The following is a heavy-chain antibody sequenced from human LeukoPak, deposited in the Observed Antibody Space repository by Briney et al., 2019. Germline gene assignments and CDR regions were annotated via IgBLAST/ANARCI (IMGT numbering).Heavy chain of an antibody. J-gene: IGHJ4*02. D-gene: IGHD2-21*02. CDR1: GFTFRCYG. V-gene: IGHV3-30*18. CDR3: AKGFADRGDCPDY. Sequence: GGSLRLSCAASGFTFRCYGMHWVRQAPGKGLDWVACISYDGSNKYYADSVKGRFSISRDNSKKTLYPQMISLRAEDTAVYYCAKGFADRGDCPDYWGQGTLVTVSS. CDR2: ISYDGSNK.